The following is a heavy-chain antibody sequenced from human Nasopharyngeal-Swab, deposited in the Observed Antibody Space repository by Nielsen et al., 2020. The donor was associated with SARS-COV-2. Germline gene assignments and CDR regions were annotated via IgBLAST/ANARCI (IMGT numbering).Heavy chain of an antibody. CDR1: GFTFSPYW. CDR3: AKAHPLGVFDY. D-gene: IGHD2-8*01. V-gene: IGHV3-7*03. CDR2: VKQDGTEK. J-gene: IGHJ4*02. Sequence: GGSLRLSCAASGFTFSPYWMTWVRQAPGKGLEWVANVKQDGTEKYFVDSVKGRFTISRDNAKNSLYLQMNSLRAEDTALYYCAKAHPLGVFDYWGQGTLVTVSS.